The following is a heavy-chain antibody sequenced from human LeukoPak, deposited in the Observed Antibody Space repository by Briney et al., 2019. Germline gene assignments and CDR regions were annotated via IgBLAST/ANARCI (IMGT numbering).Heavy chain of an antibody. CDR1: GFTFSSYW. V-gene: IGHV3-74*01. J-gene: IGHJ4*02. Sequence: PGGSLRLSCAASGFTFSSYWMHWVRQAPGKGLVWVSRINTDGSSTSYADSVKGRFTISRDNAKNTLYLQMNSLRAEDTAVYYCAKDWIAAGGTWFDYWGQGTLVTVSS. D-gene: IGHD6-25*01. CDR2: INTDGSST. CDR3: AKDWIAAGGTWFDY.